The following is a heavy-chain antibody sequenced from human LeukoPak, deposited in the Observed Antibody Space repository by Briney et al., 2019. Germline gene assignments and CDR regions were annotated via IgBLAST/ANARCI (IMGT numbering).Heavy chain of an antibody. CDR2: INPSGGST. Sequence: GVSVKVSFKASGYTFTSYYMHWVRQAPGQGLEWMGIINPSGGSTSYAQKFQGRVTMTRDTSTSTVYMELSSLRSEDTAVYYCARDPGNYYGSGRPPMDVWGQGTTVTVSS. D-gene: IGHD3-10*01. CDR1: GYTFTSYY. CDR3: ARDPGNYYGSGRPPMDV. V-gene: IGHV1-46*01. J-gene: IGHJ6*02.